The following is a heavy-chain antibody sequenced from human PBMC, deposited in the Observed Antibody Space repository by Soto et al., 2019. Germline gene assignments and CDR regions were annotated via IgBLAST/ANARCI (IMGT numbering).Heavy chain of an antibody. CDR1: GYSFTTYW. J-gene: IGHJ6*02. CDR2: IYPGDSDT. V-gene: IGHV5-51*01. CDR3: ARQAAAGKYYYAMDV. Sequence: EVQLVQSGAEVKKPGESLKISCKGSGYSFTTYWIGWVRQMPGKGPEGMVIIYPGDSDTRYSPSFQGQVTISADKSINTTYLQWSSLKASDTAIYYCARQAAAGKYYYAMDVWGQGTTVTVSS. D-gene: IGHD6-13*01.